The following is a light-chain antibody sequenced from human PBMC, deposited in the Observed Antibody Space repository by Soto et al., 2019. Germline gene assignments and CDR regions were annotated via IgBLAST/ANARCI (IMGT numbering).Light chain of an antibody. J-gene: IGKJ3*01. CDR3: QQLNSP. Sequence: DIQLTQSPSFLSASVGDRVTITCRASQGISSYLAWYQQKPGKAPKLLIYAASTLQSGVPSRFSGSGSGTEFTLTISSLQPEDFANYYCQQLNSPFGPGTKVDIK. CDR1: QGISSY. CDR2: AAS. V-gene: IGKV1-9*01.